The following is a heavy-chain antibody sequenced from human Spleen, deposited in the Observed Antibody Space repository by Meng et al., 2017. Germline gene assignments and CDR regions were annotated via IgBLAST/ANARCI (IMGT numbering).Heavy chain of an antibody. Sequence: GGSLRLSCAASGFTLSSYEMNWVRQAPGKGLEWVSYISSSGSTIYYADSVRGRFTISRDTAKSSLFLQMNSLRAEDTAVYYCARSGYSYGRLEYWGQGTLVTVSS. CDR1: GFTLSSYE. D-gene: IGHD5-18*01. CDR2: ISSSGSTI. V-gene: IGHV3-48*03. J-gene: IGHJ4*02. CDR3: ARSGYSYGRLEY.